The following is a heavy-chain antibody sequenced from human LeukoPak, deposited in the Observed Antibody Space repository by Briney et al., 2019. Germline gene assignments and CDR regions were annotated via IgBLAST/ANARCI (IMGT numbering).Heavy chain of an antibody. Sequence: PSETLPLTCTVSGGSISSGDYYWSWIRQPPGKGLEWIGYIYYSGSTYYNPSLKSRVTISVDTSKNQFSLKLSSVTAADTAVYYCARGPPVYYYYGMDVWGQGTTVTVSS. CDR1: GGSISSGDYY. V-gene: IGHV4-30-4*01. J-gene: IGHJ6*02. CDR3: ARGPPVYYYYGMDV. CDR2: IYYSGST.